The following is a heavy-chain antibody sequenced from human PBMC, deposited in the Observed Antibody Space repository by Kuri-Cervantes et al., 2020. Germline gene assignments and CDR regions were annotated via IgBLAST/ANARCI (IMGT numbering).Heavy chain of an antibody. V-gene: IGHV1-69*04. D-gene: IGHD5-18*01. CDR3: ARDPGDSYGYLWDV. J-gene: IGHJ6*02. Sequence: SVKVSCKASGYTFTGYYMHWVRQAPGQGLEWMGRIIPILGIANYAQKFQGRVTITADKSTSTAYMELSSLRSEDTAVYYCARDPGDSYGYLWDVWGQGTTVTVSS. CDR1: GYTFTGYY. CDR2: IIPILGIA.